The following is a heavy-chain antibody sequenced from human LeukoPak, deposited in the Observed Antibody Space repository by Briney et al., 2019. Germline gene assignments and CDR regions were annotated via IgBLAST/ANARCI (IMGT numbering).Heavy chain of an antibody. CDR1: GFTFSSYG. Sequence: GGSLRLSCAASGFTFSSYGMHWVRQAPGKGLEWVAVISYDGSNKYYADSVKGRFTISRDNSKNSLYLQMNSLRAEDTAVYYCAKESSGGWYFDYWGQGTLVTVSS. V-gene: IGHV3-30*18. J-gene: IGHJ4*02. CDR3: AKESSGGWYFDY. D-gene: IGHD6-19*01. CDR2: ISYDGSNK.